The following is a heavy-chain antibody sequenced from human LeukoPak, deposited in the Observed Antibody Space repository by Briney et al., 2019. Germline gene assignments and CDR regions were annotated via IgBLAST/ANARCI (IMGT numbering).Heavy chain of an antibody. CDR1: GGSISCGSLSSYS. J-gene: IGHJ4*02. CDR2: IYYSGST. CDR3: ARDSNYYFDY. Sequence: PSETLSLTCTVSGGSISCGSLSSYSWSWIRQPPGKGLEWIGYIYYSGSTNYNPSLKSRVTISVDMSKNQFSLKLSSVTAADTAVYYCARDSNYYFDYWGQGTLVTVSS. D-gene: IGHD1-7*01. V-gene: IGHV4-61*01.